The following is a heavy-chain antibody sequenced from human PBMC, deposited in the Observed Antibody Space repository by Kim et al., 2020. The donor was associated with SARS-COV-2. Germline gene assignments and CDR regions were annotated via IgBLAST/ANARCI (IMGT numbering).Heavy chain of an antibody. D-gene: IGHD3-10*02. CDR3: ARYAVPSTGRNWFDP. J-gene: IGHJ5*02. Sequence: SETLSLTCTVSGGSFSNYYWSWIRQPPGKGLEWVGFIHSTGSTKYNPSLRSRVTMSVDTSKNQFSLKLTSLTAADTAIYYCARYAVPSTGRNWFDPWGQGILVTVSS. CDR2: IHSTGST. CDR1: GGSFSNYY. V-gene: IGHV4-59*01.